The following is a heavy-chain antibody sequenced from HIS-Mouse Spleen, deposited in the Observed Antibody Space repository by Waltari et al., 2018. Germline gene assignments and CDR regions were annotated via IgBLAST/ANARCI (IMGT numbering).Heavy chain of an antibody. J-gene: IGHJ5*02. CDR3: ARIGSHRRGYSYGYWFDP. CDR1: GYTFTSYD. CDR2: SNPNSSNK. Sequence: QVQLVQSGAEGKKPGASVKVSCKASGYTFTSYDINWVRQATGPGLEWMGWSNPNSSNKGYAKKFQGRITMTRNTSISTAYMELSSLRSEDPAVYYCARIGSHRRGYSYGYWFDPWGQGTLVTVSS. V-gene: IGHV1-8*02. D-gene: IGHD5-18*01.